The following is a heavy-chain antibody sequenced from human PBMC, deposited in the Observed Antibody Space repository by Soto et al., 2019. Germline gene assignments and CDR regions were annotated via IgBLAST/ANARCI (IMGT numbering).Heavy chain of an antibody. CDR3: ARGWYYYDSSGYAFDY. J-gene: IGHJ4*02. Sequence: SVKVSCKASGATFSSYAISCVRQAPGQGLEWMGGIIPIFGTANYAQKFKGRVTITADKSTSTAYMELISLRSEDTAMYYCARGWYYYDSSGYAFDYWGQGTQGTVAS. CDR2: IIPIFGTA. V-gene: IGHV1-69*06. CDR1: GATFSSYA. D-gene: IGHD3-22*01.